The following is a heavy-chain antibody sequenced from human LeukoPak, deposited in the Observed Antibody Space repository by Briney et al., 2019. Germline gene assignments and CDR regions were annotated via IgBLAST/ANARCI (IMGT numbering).Heavy chain of an antibody. CDR2: INEDGGAQ. V-gene: IGHV3-7*03. J-gene: IGHJ4*02. D-gene: IGHD5-18*01. CDR3: ARDPAYSQFDS. CDR1: GFTFSNSW. Sequence: PGGSLRLSCVTSGFTFSNSWMSWVRQAPGKGLEWVANINEDGGAQNYVDSVRGRFTISRDNAKNSMYLQLNSLRADDTAVYYCARDPAYSQFDSWGQGTLVTVSS.